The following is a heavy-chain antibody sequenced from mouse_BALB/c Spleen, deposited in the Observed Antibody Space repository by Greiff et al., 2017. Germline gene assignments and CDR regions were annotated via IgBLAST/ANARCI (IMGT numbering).Heavy chain of an antibody. CDR1: GYTFTNYW. J-gene: IGHJ2*01. D-gene: IGHD1-2*01. Sequence: QVQLQQSGAELVRPGTSVTISCKASGYTFTNYWLGWVKQWPGHGLEWIGDIYPGGGYTNYNEKFKGKATLTADTSSSSAYMQLSSLTSEDSAVYFCAIYGPYYFDYWGQGTTLTVSS. V-gene: IGHV1-63*02. CDR2: IYPGGGYT. CDR3: AIYGPYYFDY.